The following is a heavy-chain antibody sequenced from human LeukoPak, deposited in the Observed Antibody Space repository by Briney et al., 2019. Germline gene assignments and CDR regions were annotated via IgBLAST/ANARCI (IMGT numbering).Heavy chain of an antibody. CDR1: GDSVSSNSAA. CDR2: TYYRSKWYN. V-gene: IGHV6-1*01. D-gene: IGHD1-14*01. CDR3: ARVPRISHYGMDV. Sequence: SQTLSLTCAISGDSVSSNSAAWNWIRQSTSRGLEWLGRTYYRSKWYNDYAVSVKSRITINPDTSKNQFSLQLNSVTPEDTAVYYCARVPRISHYGMDVWGKGTTVTVSS. J-gene: IGHJ6*04.